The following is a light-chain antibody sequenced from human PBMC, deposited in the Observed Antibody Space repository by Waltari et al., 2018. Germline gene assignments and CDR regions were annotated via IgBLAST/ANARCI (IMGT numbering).Light chain of an antibody. CDR1: QSVSSSY. CDR2: GAS. V-gene: IGKV3-20*01. CDR3: QQYNNWLWT. Sequence: EIVLTQSPGTLSLSPGERATLSCRASQSVSSSYLAWYQQKPGQAPRLLIYGASSRATGIPDRFSGSGSGTDFTLTISRLEPEDFAIYYCQQYNNWLWTFGQGTEVEIK. J-gene: IGKJ1*01.